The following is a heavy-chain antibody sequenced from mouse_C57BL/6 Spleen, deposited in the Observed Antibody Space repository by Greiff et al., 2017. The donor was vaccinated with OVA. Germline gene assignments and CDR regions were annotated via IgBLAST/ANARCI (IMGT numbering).Heavy chain of an antibody. D-gene: IGHD2-12*01. CDR2: INYDGSST. V-gene: IGHV5-16*01. CDR3: ARVLLVAMDY. J-gene: IGHJ4*01. CDR1: GFTFSDYY. Sequence: DVHLVESEGGLVQPGSSMKLSCTASGFTFSDYYMAWVRQVPEKGLEWVANINYDGSSTYYLDSLKSRFIISRDNAKNILYLQMSSLKSEDTATYYCARVLLVAMDYWGQGTSVTVSS.